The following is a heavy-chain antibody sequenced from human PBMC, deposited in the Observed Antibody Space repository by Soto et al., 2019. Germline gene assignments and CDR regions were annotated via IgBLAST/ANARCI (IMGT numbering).Heavy chain of an antibody. Sequence: PGGSLRLSCAASGFTSSSCGMHWVRQAPGKGLEWVAVISYDGSNKYYADSVKGRFTISRDNSKNTLYLQMNSLRAEDTAVYYCAKDPNYYDYFRNGMDVWGQGTTVTVSS. J-gene: IGHJ6*02. CDR3: AKDPNYYDYFRNGMDV. CDR2: ISYDGSNK. V-gene: IGHV3-30*18. D-gene: IGHD3-22*01. CDR1: GFTSSSCG.